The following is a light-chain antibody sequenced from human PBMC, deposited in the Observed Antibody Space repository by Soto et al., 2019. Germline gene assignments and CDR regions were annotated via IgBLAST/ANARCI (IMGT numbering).Light chain of an antibody. J-gene: IGLJ1*01. V-gene: IGLV2-23*03. Sequence: QSVLTQPASVSGSPGQSITISCTGTSSDVGSYNLVSWYQQHPGKAPKLMIYEGSKRPSGVSNRFSGSKSGNTASLTIPGLQAEDEADYYCCSYAGSSTFFYVFGTGTKVTVL. CDR3: CSYAGSSTFFYV. CDR1: SSDVGSYNL. CDR2: EGS.